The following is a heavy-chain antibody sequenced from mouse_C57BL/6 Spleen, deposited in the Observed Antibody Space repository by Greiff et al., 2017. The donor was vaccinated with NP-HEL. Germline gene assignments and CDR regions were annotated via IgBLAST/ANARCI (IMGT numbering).Heavy chain of an antibody. Sequence: VQRVESGAELVKPGASVKLSCKASGYTFTEYTIHWVKQRSGQGLEWIGWFYPGSGSIKYNEKFKDKATLTADKSSSTVYMELSRLTSEDSAVYCCARHEDTVAYFDYWGQGTTLTVSS. CDR3: ARHEDTVAYFDY. D-gene: IGHD1-1*01. J-gene: IGHJ2*01. CDR2: FYPGSGSI. CDR1: GYTFTEYT. V-gene: IGHV1-62-2*01.